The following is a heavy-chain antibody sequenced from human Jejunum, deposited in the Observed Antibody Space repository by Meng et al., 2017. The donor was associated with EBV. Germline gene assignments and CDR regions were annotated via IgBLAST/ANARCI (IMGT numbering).Heavy chain of an antibody. CDR3: ARDSQYLARGYFDY. Sequence: VQLPESGQGPVQPSGTLSLPCTFSSGSIKNKNGWHWVRQAPGKGLEWIGEIDHTGTTHYNPSLKSRVTISLGTSMNQFSLELTSPTPADTAVYYCARDSQYLARGYFDYWGQGALVTVSS. CDR1: SGSIKNKNG. D-gene: IGHD2/OR15-2a*01. V-gene: IGHV4-4*02. CDR2: IDHTGTT. J-gene: IGHJ4*02.